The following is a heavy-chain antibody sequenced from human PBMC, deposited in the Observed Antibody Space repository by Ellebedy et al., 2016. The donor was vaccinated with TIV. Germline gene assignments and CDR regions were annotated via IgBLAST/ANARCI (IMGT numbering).Heavy chain of an antibody. CDR3: ANRHIVLPQ. CDR1: GFTFSGFG. D-gene: IGHD2-21*01. CDR2: ISYDGSNK. J-gene: IGHJ4*02. Sequence: GESLKISCAASGFTFSGFGMHWVRQAPGKGLEWVAVISYDGSNKFYADSVKGRFTVSRDNPKNTLYLQMNSLRPEDTAVYYCANRHIVLPQWGQGTLVTVSS. V-gene: IGHV3-30*18.